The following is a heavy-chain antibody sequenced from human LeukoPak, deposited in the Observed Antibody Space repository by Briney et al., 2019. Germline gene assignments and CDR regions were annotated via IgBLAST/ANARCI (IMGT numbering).Heavy chain of an antibody. J-gene: IGHJ5*02. CDR3: AREGRAYRYSSSWYPTPSWFDP. Sequence: GGSLRLACAASGFTFSSYSMNWVRQAPGKGLEWVSSINSRSNDIYYADSVKGRFTISRDNAKNSLYLQMNSLRAEDAAVYYCAREGRAYRYSSSWYPTPSWFDPWGQGTLVTVSS. D-gene: IGHD6-13*01. V-gene: IGHV3-21*06. CDR1: GFTFSSYS. CDR2: INSRSNDI.